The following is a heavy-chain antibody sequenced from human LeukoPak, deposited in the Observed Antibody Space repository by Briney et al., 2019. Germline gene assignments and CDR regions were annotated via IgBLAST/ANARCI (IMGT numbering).Heavy chain of an antibody. Sequence: GGCLRLSCGASGFSFSKAWMSWVRQAPGKGLEWVGRIKTETDGGTTDYAAPVKGRFSISRDDSKNTLFLQMNSLNTEDTAVYYCTTGGINWDYVGYWGQGTLVTVSS. J-gene: IGHJ4*02. V-gene: IGHV3-15*01. CDR2: IKTETDGGTT. CDR3: TTGGINWDYVGY. CDR1: GFSFSKAW. D-gene: IGHD1-7*01.